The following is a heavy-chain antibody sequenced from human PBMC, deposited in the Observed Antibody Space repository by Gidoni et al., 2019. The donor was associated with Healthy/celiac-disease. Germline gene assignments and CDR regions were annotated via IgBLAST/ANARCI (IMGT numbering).Heavy chain of an antibody. CDR3: AKSHRGTTAPGGLG. J-gene: IGHJ4*02. Sequence: EVQLLESVGGLVQPGGSLRLFCAASGFTFSSYAMSWVRQAPGKGLEWVSAISGSGGSTYYADSVKGRFTISRDNSKNTLYLQMNSLRAEDTAVYYCAKSHRGTTAPGGLGWGQGTLVTVSS. CDR1: GFTFSSYA. CDR2: ISGSGGST. D-gene: IGHD4-17*01. V-gene: IGHV3-23*01.